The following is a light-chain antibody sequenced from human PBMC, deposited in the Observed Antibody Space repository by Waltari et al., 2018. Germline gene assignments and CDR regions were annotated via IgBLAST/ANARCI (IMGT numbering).Light chain of an antibody. V-gene: IGLV3-21*04. CDR3: HVWHPDMDPGV. Sequence: SYALTQPPSVSVAPGTTARITCGGDNIGRSRVHWYQQKPGQAPVLVIFYDSDRPSGIPERFSGSNSGNTATLTISSVEAGDEAKYYCHVWHPDMDPGVFGPGTEVSV. CDR1: NIGRSR. CDR2: YDS. J-gene: IGLJ1*01.